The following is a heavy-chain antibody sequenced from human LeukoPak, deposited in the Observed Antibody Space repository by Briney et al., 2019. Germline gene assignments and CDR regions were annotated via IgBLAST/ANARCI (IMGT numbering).Heavy chain of an antibody. CDR3: ATDLQSDFWTGYYWDS. CDR1: GGSLNDYG. J-gene: IGHJ4*02. D-gene: IGHD3/OR15-3a*01. CDR2: IIPMFGTT. Sequence: SVKVSCKASGGSLNDYGVSWVRQAPGQGLERMGRIIPMFGTTIYAEKFQGRVTISADKSTNTAYVEVSRLNSDDTAIFYCATDLQSDFWTGYYWDSWGQGTLVTVSS. V-gene: IGHV1-69*06.